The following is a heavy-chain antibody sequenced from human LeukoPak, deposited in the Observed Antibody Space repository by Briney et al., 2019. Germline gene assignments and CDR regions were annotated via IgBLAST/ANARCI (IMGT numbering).Heavy chain of an antibody. CDR2: IYYSGST. V-gene: IGHV4-59*01. CDR3: ASHVSYAFDI. J-gene: IGHJ3*02. Sequence: SETLSLTCTVSGGSISNYYWSCIRHPPGEELEWIGYIYYSGSTNYKPSLKSRVTISVDTSKNQFSLKLSSVTAADTAVYYCASHVSYAFDIWGQGTMVTVSS. CDR1: GGSISNYY.